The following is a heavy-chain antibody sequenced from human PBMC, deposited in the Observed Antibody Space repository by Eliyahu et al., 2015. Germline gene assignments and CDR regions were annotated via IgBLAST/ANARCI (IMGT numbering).Heavy chain of an antibody. Sequence: XQGLPWVSPIXRSXSTLYYADXVKGRFTIXRDNAKNSLYLQMNSLRAEDTAVYYCASELLYCSSTSCYGGGDYYYYYMDVWGKGTTVTVSS. J-gene: IGHJ6*03. D-gene: IGHD2-2*01. CDR2: IXRSXSTL. CDR3: ASELLYCSSTSCYGGGDYYYYYMDV. V-gene: IGHV3-11*01.